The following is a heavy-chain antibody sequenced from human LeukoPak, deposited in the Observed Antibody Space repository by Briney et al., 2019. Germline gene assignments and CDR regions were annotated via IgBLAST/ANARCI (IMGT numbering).Heavy chain of an antibody. D-gene: IGHD2-15*01. CDR2: IYSGGST. V-gene: IGHV3-53*01. Sequence: GGSLRLSCAASGFTVSSNYMSWVRQAPGKGLEWVSVIYSGGSTYYAYSVKGRFTISRDNSKNTLYLQMNSLRAEDTAVYYCAREGPYCSGGSCYRVDYWGQGTLVTVSS. CDR1: GFTVSSNY. CDR3: AREGPYCSGGSCYRVDY. J-gene: IGHJ4*02.